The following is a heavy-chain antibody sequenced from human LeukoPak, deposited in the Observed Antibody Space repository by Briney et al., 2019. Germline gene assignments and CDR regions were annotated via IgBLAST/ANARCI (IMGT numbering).Heavy chain of an antibody. CDR3: ATERGYTSSWARNPFDY. CDR1: GYTFTCYY. Sequence: ASVEVSCKASGYTFTCYYIHWVRQAPAQRPEWMAWINPNSGATKYAQNFQGRVTVTRNTSITTAYMQLTSLRFDDTAVYYCATERGYTSSWARNPFDYWGQGTLVTVSS. V-gene: IGHV1-2*02. CDR2: INPNSGAT. J-gene: IGHJ4*02. D-gene: IGHD6-13*01.